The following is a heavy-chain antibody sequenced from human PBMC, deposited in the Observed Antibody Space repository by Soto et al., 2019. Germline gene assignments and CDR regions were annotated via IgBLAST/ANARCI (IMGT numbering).Heavy chain of an antibody. CDR3: VRSGHTFGGVM. CDR2: MYSSGSS. J-gene: IGHJ4*02. V-gene: IGHV4-59*01. CDR1: GASMNNYY. D-gene: IGHD3-16*01. Sequence: SETLSLTCSVSGASMNNYYGSWVRQPPGRGLEWIGYMYSSGSSNYNSSLKSRVTISVDTSKNQFSLKLSSVTAADTAVYYCVRSGHTFGGVMWGLGTLVTVS.